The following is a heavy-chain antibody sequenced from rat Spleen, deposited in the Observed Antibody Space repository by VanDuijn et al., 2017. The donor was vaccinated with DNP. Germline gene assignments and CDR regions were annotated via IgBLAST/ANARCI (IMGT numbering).Heavy chain of an antibody. CDR2: IRTDSGRT. V-gene: IGHV5-25*01. J-gene: IGHJ2*01. Sequence: EVQLVESGGGLVQPGRSLKLSCAASGFTFSAYYLAWVRQAPAKGLEWVTSIRTDSGRTYYRDSVKGRFTVSRDNAKSTLYLQMDSLRSEDTATYYCARRYYGYTYFDYWGQGVTVTVSS. CDR1: GFTFSAYY. CDR3: ARRYYGYTYFDY. D-gene: IGHD1-6*01.